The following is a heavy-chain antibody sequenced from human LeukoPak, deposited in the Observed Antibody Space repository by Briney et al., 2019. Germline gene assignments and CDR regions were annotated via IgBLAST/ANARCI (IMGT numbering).Heavy chain of an antibody. Sequence: PGGSLRLSCAASGFTFNDYEMNWVRQAPGKGLEWVSSIGGGDTHYADSVKGRFTISRDDSRSTVDLQMSSLRAEDTAVYYCAKDGQSFNSMYDYFDSWGQGTLVTVSS. CDR3: AKDGQSFNSMYDYFDS. J-gene: IGHJ4*02. CDR1: GFTFNDYE. CDR2: IGGGDT. V-gene: IGHV3-23*01. D-gene: IGHD2-8*01.